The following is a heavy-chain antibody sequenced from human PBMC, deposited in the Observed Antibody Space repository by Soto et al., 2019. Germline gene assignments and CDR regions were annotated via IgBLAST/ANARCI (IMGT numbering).Heavy chain of an antibody. CDR3: ARDGQYSSGWYYFDY. Sequence: GGSLRLSCAASGFTFSDYYMSWVRQAPGKGLEWMGWISAYNGNTNYAQKLQGRVTMTTDTSTSTAYMELRSLRSDDTAVYYCARDGQYSSGWYYFDYWGQGTLVTVSS. D-gene: IGHD6-19*01. V-gene: IGHV1-18*04. CDR2: ISAYNGNT. J-gene: IGHJ4*02. CDR1: GFTFSDYY.